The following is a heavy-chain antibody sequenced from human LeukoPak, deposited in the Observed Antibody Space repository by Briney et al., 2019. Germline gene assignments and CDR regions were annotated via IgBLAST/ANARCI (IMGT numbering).Heavy chain of an antibody. CDR3: AKDSGSYSSGWVFDY. J-gene: IGHJ4*02. D-gene: IGHD6-19*01. CDR1: GFTFSSYA. V-gene: IGHV3-23*01. Sequence: PGGSLRLSCAASGFTFSSYAMSWVRQAPGKGLEWVSAISGSGGSTYYADSVKGRFTISRDNSKNTLYLQMNSLRAEDTAVYYRAKDSGSYSSGWVFDYWGQGTLVTVSS. CDR2: ISGSGGST.